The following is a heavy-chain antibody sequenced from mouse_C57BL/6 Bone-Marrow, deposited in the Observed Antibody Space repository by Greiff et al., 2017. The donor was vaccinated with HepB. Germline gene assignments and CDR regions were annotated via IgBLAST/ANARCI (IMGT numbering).Heavy chain of an antibody. Sequence: QVQLQQSGAELVKPGASVKISCKASGYAFSSYWMNWVKQRPGKGLEWIGQIYPGDGDTNYNGKFKGKATLTADKSTSTAYMQLSSLTSEDSAVYFFANSHYYGSSHFDYWGQGTTLTVSS. CDR2: IYPGDGDT. D-gene: IGHD1-1*01. CDR3: ANSHYYGSSHFDY. CDR1: GYAFSSYW. J-gene: IGHJ2*01. V-gene: IGHV1-80*01.